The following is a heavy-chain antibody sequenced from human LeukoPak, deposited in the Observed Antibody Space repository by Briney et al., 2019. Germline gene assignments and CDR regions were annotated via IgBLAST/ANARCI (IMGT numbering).Heavy chain of an antibody. CDR3: ARRLRAAYFDY. D-gene: IGHD5-12*01. CDR2: IDYRGST. J-gene: IGHJ4*02. Sequence: PSETLSLTCTVSGGSISTYYWSWIRQPPGKGLEWIAYIDYRGSTTYNPSLRSRVTISVDTSRNQFSLKLSSVTAADTAVYYCARRLRAAYFDYWGQGTLVTVSS. CDR1: GGSISTYY. V-gene: IGHV4-59*01.